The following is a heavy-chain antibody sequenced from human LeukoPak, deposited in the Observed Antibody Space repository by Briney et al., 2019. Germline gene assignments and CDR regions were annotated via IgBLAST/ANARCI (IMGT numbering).Heavy chain of an antibody. CDR2: IYCTGSA. V-gene: IGHV4-59*08. CDR1: GGSISSYY. D-gene: IGHD5-18*01. J-gene: IGHJ4*02. CDR3: ARHQGDTLMVLSY. Sequence: PSETLSLTCTVSGGSISSYYWSWIRQIPGKGLEWIGHIYCTGSAHYNPSLESRVTISVDTSKNQFSLKLNSVTAADTAVYYCARHQGDTLMVLSYWGQGTLVTVSS.